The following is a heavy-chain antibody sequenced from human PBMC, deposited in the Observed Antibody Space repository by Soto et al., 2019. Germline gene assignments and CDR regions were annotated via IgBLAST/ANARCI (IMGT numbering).Heavy chain of an antibody. CDR2: ISSSSSYI. J-gene: IGHJ3*02. Sequence: GGSLRLSCAASGFTFSSYSMNWVRQAPGKGLEWVSSISSSSSYIYYADSVKGRFTISRDNAKNSLYLQMNSLRAEDTAVYYCARDRVNYDILTGYYTHDAFDIWGQGTMVTVSS. V-gene: IGHV3-21*01. CDR3: ARDRVNYDILTGYYTHDAFDI. D-gene: IGHD3-9*01. CDR1: GFTFSSYS.